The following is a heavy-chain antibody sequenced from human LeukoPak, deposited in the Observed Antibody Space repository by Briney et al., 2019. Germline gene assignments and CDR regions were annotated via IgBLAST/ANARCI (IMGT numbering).Heavy chain of an antibody. Sequence: SETLSLTCTVSGGSVRITTYYWGWIRQPPGKGLEWIGSIYYSVSTYYNPSLKSRRTMSVDTSKNQFSLKLSSVTAADTAVYYCARPPVEITLDGFDIWGQGTMVTVSS. CDR2: IYYSVST. CDR3: ARPPVEITLDGFDI. CDR1: GGSVRITTYY. V-gene: IGHV4-39*01. D-gene: IGHD3-22*01. J-gene: IGHJ3*02.